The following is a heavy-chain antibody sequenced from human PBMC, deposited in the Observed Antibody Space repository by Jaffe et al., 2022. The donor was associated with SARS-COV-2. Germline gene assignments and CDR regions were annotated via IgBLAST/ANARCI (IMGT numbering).Heavy chain of an antibody. CDR3: ARAYDSSTYYLNFDY. D-gene: IGHD3-22*01. CDR2: INTNSGNP. J-gene: IGHJ4*02. CDR1: GYTFTNYA. Sequence: QVQLVQSGSELKKPGASVKISCKASGYTFTNYAMNWVRQAPGQGPEWMGWINTNSGNPTYAQGFTGRFVFSLDTSVSTAYLQISSLKAEDTALYYCARAYDSSTYYLNFDYWGQGTLVTVSS. V-gene: IGHV7-4-1*02.